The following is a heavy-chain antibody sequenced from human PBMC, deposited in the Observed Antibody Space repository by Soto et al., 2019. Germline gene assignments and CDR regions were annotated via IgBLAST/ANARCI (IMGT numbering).Heavy chain of an antibody. D-gene: IGHD1-1*01. V-gene: IGHV1-24*01. J-gene: IGHJ4*02. CDR1: GYTLTEFS. CDR3: ATFTTGTTFNYYFDY. CDR2: FDPEDGET. Sequence: ASVKVSCKVSGYTLTEFSMHWVRQAPGKGLEWMGGFDPEDGETIYAQKFQGRVTMTEDTSTDTAYMELSSLRSEDTAVYYCATFTTGTTFNYYFDYWGQGTLVTVSS.